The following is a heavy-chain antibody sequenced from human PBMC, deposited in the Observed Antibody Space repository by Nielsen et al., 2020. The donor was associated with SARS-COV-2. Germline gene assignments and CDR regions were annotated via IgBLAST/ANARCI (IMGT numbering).Heavy chain of an antibody. Sequence: GESLKISCAASGFTFSSYWMYWVRQDPGKGLVLVSRIYNDGSSTSYADYVKGRFTISRDNAKNTPYLQMNSLRAEDTAVYYCASASAHVWGQGTMVTVSS. V-gene: IGHV3-74*01. CDR2: IYNDGSST. J-gene: IGHJ3*01. D-gene: IGHD3-16*01. CDR3: ASASAHV. CDR1: GFTFSSYW.